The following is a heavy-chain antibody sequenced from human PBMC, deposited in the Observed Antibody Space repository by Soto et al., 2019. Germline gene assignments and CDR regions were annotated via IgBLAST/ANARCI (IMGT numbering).Heavy chain of an antibody. CDR1: GFAVSTFC. V-gene: IGHV3-66*01. J-gene: IGHJ4*02. D-gene: IGHD6-13*01. Sequence: GGSLRLSCAASGFAVSTFCMSWIRQAPGKGLEWISVIYSADRADSADSAKGRFTISRDNSKNTLYLQKSSLRAADTAVYYCARVHSSSYHYFEYWGQGTLVTVSS. CDR3: ARVHSSSYHYFEY. CDR2: IYSADRA.